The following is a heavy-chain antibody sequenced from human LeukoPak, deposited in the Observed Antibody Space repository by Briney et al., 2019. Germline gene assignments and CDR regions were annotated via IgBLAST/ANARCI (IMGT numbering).Heavy chain of an antibody. Sequence: SETLSLTCTVSGGSISSCYWSWIRQPPGKGLEWIGYIYTSGSTNYNPSLKSRVTISVDTSKNQFSLKLSSVTAADTAVYYCARGYCSSTSCYRGVGYYYYMDVWGKGTTVTVSS. D-gene: IGHD2-2*02. CDR1: GGSISSCY. V-gene: IGHV4-4*09. CDR2: IYTSGST. J-gene: IGHJ6*03. CDR3: ARGYCSSTSCYRGVGYYYYMDV.